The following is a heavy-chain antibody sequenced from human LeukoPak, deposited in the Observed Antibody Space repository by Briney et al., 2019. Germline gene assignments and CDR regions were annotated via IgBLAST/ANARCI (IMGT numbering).Heavy chain of an antibody. D-gene: IGHD5-18*01. CDR3: AREHVDTPKIYYFDY. J-gene: IGHJ4*02. Sequence: GGSLRLSCAASGFTFSSYSMNWVRQAPGKGLEWVSSISSSSSYIYYADSVKGRFTISRDNAKNSLYPQMNSLRAEDTAVYYCAREHVDTPKIYYFDYWGQGTLVTVSS. CDR1: GFTFSSYS. CDR2: ISSSSSYI. V-gene: IGHV3-21*01.